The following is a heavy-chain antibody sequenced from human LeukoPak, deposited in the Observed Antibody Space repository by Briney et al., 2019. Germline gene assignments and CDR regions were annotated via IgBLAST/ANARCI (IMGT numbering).Heavy chain of an antibody. CDR3: AKKATVTSYYFDF. CDR2: ISGRGIST. V-gene: IGHV3-23*01. CDR1: GFTFSTYA. J-gene: IGHJ4*02. D-gene: IGHD4-17*01. Sequence: GGSLRLSCAASGFTFSTYAMSWVRQAPGKGLEWVSGISGRGISTYYADSVKGRFTISRDNSKNTLYLQTNSLRAEDTAVYYCAKKATVTSYYFDFWGRGTLVTVSS.